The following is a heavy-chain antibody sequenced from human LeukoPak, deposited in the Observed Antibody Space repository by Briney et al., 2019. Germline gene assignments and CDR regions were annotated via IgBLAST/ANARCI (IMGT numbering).Heavy chain of an antibody. CDR2: ISGSGGST. Sequence: GGSLRLSCAASGFTFSSYAMSWVRQAPGKGLEWVSAISGSGGSTYYADSVKGRFTISRDNSKNTLYLQMNSLRADDTAVYYCARDHVQLERGDAFDIWGQGTMVTVSS. V-gene: IGHV3-23*01. J-gene: IGHJ3*02. D-gene: IGHD1-1*01. CDR3: ARDHVQLERGDAFDI. CDR1: GFTFSSYA.